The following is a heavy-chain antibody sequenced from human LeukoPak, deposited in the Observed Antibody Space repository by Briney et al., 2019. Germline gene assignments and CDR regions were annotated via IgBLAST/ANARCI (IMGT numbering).Heavy chain of an antibody. CDR3: AGSSGGSAYYYYGMDV. CDR2: IYTSGST. CDR1: GGSISSYY. V-gene: IGHV4-4*07. J-gene: IGHJ6*02. D-gene: IGHD2-15*01. Sequence: KPSETLSLTCTVSGGSISSYYWSWIRQPAGKGLEWIGRIYTSGSTNYNPSLKSRVTMSVDTSKNQFSLKLSSVTAADTAVYYCAGSSGGSAYYYYGMDVWGQGTTVTVSS.